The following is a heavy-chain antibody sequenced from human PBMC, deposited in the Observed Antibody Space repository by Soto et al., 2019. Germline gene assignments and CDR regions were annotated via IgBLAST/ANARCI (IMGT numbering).Heavy chain of an antibody. Sequence: SVKVSCKASGGTFSSYAISWVRQAPGQGLEWMGGIIPIFGTANYAQKFQGRVTITADESTSTAYMELSSLRSEDTAVYYFAREKASSQTMIEPYGMAVWGKGTTVTVSS. CDR3: AREKASSQTMIEPYGMAV. CDR1: GGTFSSYA. D-gene: IGHD3-22*01. CDR2: IIPIFGTA. J-gene: IGHJ6*04. V-gene: IGHV1-69*13.